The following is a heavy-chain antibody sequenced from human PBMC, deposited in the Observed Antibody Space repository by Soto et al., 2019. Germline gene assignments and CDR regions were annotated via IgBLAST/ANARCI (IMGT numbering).Heavy chain of an antibody. CDR1: GFTFRSCA. CDR3: AKGRSYYYYYGVDV. J-gene: IGHJ6*02. V-gene: IGHV3-23*01. Sequence: PGGSLRLSCAASGFTFRSCAMGLVRQAPGKGLEWVSDIIDSGASTYYADSVKGRFTISRDNSKSTLYLQMNSLRAEDTALYYCAKGRSYYYYYGVDVWGQGTTVTVSS. CDR2: IIDSGAST.